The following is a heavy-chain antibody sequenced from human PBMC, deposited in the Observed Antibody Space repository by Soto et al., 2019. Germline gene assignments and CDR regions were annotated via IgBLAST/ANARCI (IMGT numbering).Heavy chain of an antibody. CDR3: ARTVGYSYGYDY. CDR1: GGSISSSSYY. V-gene: IGHV4-39*01. D-gene: IGHD5-18*01. CDR2: IYYSGST. Sequence: SETLSLTCTVSGGSISSSSYYWGWIRQPPGKGLEWIGSIYYSGSTHYNPSLKSRVTISVDTSKNQFSLKLSSVTAADTAVYYCARTVGYSYGYDYWGQGTLVPVSS. J-gene: IGHJ4*02.